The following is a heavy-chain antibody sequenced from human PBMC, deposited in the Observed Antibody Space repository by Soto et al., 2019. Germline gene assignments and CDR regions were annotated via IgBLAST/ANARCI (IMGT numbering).Heavy chain of an antibody. CDR1: GGSISSGGYS. Sequence: QLQLQESGSGLVKPSQTLSLTCAVSGGSISSGGYSWSWIRQPPGKGLEWIGYIYHSGSTYYTPSVKSRVTIDRSKNQFSLKLSSVTAADTAVDYCDRGQVVAAQRGGEVNLVTVSS. J-gene: IGHJ4*02. V-gene: IGHV4-30-2*01. CDR2: IYHSGST. CDR3: DRGQVVAAQR. D-gene: IGHD2-15*01.